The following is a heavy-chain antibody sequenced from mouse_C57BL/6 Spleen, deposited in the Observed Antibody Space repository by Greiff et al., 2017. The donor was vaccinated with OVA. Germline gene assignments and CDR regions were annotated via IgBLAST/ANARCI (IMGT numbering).Heavy chain of an antibody. CDR3: TKGITQYYFDY. J-gene: IGHJ2*01. Sequence: VQLQQSGAELVRPGASVTLSCKASGYTFTDYEMHWVKQTPVHGLEWIGAIDPETGGTAYNQKFKGKAILTADKSSSTAYMALRSLTSEDSAVYYCTKGITQYYFDYWGQGTTLTVSS. V-gene: IGHV1-15*01. CDR1: GYTFTDYE. CDR2: IDPETGGT. D-gene: IGHD2-4*01.